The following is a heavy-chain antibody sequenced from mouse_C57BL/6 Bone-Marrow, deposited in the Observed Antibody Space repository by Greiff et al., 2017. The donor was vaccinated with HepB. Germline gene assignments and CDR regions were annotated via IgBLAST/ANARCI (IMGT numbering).Heavy chain of an antibody. Sequence: VQLQQPGAELVRPGTSVKLSCKASGYTFTSYWMHWVKQRPGQGLEWIGVIDPSDSYTNYNQKFKGKATLTVDTSSSTAYMQLSSLTSEDSAVYYCARSLYYYGSSRVDYWGQGTTLTVSS. D-gene: IGHD1-1*01. CDR1: GYTFTSYW. V-gene: IGHV1-59*01. CDR3: ARSLYYYGSSRVDY. CDR2: IDPSDSYT. J-gene: IGHJ2*01.